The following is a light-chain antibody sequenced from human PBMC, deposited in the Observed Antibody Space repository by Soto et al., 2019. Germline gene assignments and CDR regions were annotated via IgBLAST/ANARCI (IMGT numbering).Light chain of an antibody. CDR1: QSVSRY. V-gene: IGKV1-39*01. CDR2: AAS. Sequence: DIQMTQSPSSLSASVGDRVTITCRASQSVSRYLNWYQQKPGKAPKLLIYAASSLQSGVPSRFSGSGSGTDFTLTISSLEPEDFAVYYCQQRLNWQVTFGQGTRLEI. CDR3: QQRLNWQVT. J-gene: IGKJ5*01.